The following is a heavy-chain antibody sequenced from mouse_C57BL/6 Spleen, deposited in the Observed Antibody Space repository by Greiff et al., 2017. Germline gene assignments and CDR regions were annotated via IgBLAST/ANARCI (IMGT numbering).Heavy chain of an antibody. Sequence: DVKLVESGAELVRPGASVKLSCTASGFNIKDDYMHWVKQRPEQGLEWIGWIDPENGDTEYASKFQGKATITADTSSNTAYLQLSSLTSEDTAVYYCTSDSSGFAYWGQGTLVTVSA. J-gene: IGHJ3*01. CDR2: IDPENGDT. CDR3: TSDSSGFAY. V-gene: IGHV14-4*01. D-gene: IGHD3-2*02. CDR1: GFNIKDDY.